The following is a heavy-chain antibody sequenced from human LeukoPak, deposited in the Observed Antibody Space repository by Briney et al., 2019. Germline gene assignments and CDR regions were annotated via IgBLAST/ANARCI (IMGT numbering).Heavy chain of an antibody. V-gene: IGHV3-53*01. CDR2: IYPGGTT. D-gene: IGHD4-17*01. J-gene: IGHJ4*02. CDR3: ARADDFGDYDC. CDR1: GITVSSKY. Sequence: PGGSLRLSCAASGITVSSKYMSWVRQAPGKGLEWVSIIYPGGTTYYADSVKGRFTISRDNSKNTVYLQMNSLKADDAAVYYCARADDFGDYDCWGQGTLVTVSS.